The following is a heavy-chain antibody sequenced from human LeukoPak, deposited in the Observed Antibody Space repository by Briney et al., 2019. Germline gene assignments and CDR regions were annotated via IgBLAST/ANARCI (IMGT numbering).Heavy chain of an antibody. CDR3: AREVGIRGHFDY. CDR1: GYIFTSLY. V-gene: IGHV1-46*01. CDR2: INPAGGNA. Sequence: ASVKVSCKTSGYIFTSLYMHWVRQAPGQGLEWMGIINPAGGNAGYAQKFQDRVTMTRDTSTSTMYMELSSLRPEDTAIYYCAREVGIRGHFDYWGRGTPVTVSS. J-gene: IGHJ4*02. D-gene: IGHD1-26*01.